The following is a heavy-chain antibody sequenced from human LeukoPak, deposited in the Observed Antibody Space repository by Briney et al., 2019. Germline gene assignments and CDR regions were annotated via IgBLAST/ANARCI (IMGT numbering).Heavy chain of an antibody. V-gene: IGHV3-20*04. J-gene: IGHJ4*02. CDR3: AREGSGWYIDY. D-gene: IGHD6-19*01. CDR1: GFTFDDYG. CDR2: INWNGGST. Sequence: PGGSLRLSCAASGFTFDDYGMSWVRQAPGKGLEWVSDINWNGGSTSYADSVKGRFTVSRDNAKNTLYLQMNSLRAEDTAVYYCAREGSGWYIDYWGQGTLVTVSS.